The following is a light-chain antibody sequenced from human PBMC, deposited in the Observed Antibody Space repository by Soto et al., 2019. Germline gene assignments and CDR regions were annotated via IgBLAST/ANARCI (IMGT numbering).Light chain of an antibody. J-gene: IGKJ3*01. V-gene: IGKV3-20*01. CDR2: GAS. CDR3: QQYVSSQFT. CDR1: QSVSSSY. Sequence: EILLTQSPGTLSLSPGEGATLSCRAGQSVSSSYFARYQQKPGQAPRLLIYGASSRPTGIPDRFSGSGSGTDFTLTISRLEPEDFAVYYCQQYVSSQFTFGPGTKVDIK.